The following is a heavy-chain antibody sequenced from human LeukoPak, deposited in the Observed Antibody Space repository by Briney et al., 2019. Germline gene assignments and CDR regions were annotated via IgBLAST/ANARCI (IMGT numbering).Heavy chain of an antibody. CDR1: GLTFSSYW. D-gene: IGHD2-2*01. J-gene: IGHJ5*02. V-gene: IGHV3-7*01. Sequence: GGSLRLSCAASGLTFSSYWMSWIRQAPGKGLEWVANIKQDGSEKYYVDSVKGRFTISRDNAKNSLYLQMNSLRAEDTAVYYCARESPRVIVVVPAAMGGGGWFDPWGQGTLVTVSS. CDR2: IKQDGSEK. CDR3: ARESPRVIVVVPAAMGGGGWFDP.